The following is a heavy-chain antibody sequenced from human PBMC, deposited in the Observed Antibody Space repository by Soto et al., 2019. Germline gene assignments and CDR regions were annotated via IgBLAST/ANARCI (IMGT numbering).Heavy chain of an antibody. CDR3: AKDGGKDGYFGNWFDP. CDR2: IIPIFGSA. CDR1: GGTFSNYA. J-gene: IGHJ5*02. Sequence: QVQLVQSGAEVKKPGSSVKVSCKASGGTFSNYAITWVRQAPGQGLEWLGRIIPIFGSANYAQKFQGRVTITADESPTTANMDLSSLRSADTAVYYCAKDGGKDGYFGNWFDPWGQGTLVTVSS. V-gene: IGHV1-69*15. D-gene: IGHD5-12*01.